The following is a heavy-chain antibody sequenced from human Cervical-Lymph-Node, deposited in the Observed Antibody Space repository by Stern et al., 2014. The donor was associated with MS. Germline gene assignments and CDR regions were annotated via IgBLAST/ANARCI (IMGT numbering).Heavy chain of an antibody. V-gene: IGHV1-69*12. CDR2: IIPIFGKA. J-gene: IGHJ6*02. CDR1: GGTFSSYA. D-gene: IGHD1-26*01. Sequence: QVQLVQSGAEVQQPGSSVKVSCKASGGTFSSYAISWVRQAPGQGLEWLGGIIPIFGKANYAQKFQGRVRITADESTSTAYMELSSLRSEDTAVYYCARGELKEGLVRGMDVWGQGTTVTVSS. CDR3: ARGELKEGLVRGMDV.